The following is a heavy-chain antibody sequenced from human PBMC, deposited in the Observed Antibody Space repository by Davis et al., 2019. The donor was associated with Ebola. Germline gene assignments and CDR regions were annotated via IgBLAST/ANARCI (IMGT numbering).Heavy chain of an antibody. CDR1: AYTFTGYF. V-gene: IGHV1-2*06. CDR3: ARDTRYSGSYSLF. Sequence: ASVQVSCKASAYTFTGYFLHLVRQAPGQGLEWMGHINPDSGGTNYAQKFQGRVTMTRDTYITTAYMELTRLRSDDTAVYYCARDTRYSGSYSLFWGQGTLGNVSS. D-gene: IGHD1-26*01. J-gene: IGHJ4*02. CDR2: INPDSGGT.